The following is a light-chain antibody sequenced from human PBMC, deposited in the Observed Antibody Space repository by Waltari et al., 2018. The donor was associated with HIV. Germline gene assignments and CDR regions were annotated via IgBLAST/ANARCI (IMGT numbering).Light chain of an antibody. CDR2: EVR. Sequence: ISCTGTSSDVGGYNYVSWYQQHPGKAPKLMISEVRNRPSGVSNRFSGSKSGNTASLTISGLQAEDEADYYCSSYTSSRVLFGGGTKLTVL. J-gene: IGLJ2*01. CDR3: SSYTSSRVL. CDR1: SSDVGGYNY. V-gene: IGLV2-14*01.